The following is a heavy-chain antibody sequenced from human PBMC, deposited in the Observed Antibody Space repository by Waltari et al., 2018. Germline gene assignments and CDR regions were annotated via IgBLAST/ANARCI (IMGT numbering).Heavy chain of an antibody. CDR2: INHRGST. D-gene: IGHD4-17*01. Sequence: QVQLQQWGAGLLKPSETLSLTCAVYGGSFCGYYWSWIRQHPGKGLEWIGEINHRGSTKYNPSLKSRVTISVDTSKNQFSLKLSSVTAADTAVYYCARGRDDYGDYDDLNWFDPWGQGTLVTVSS. V-gene: IGHV4-34*01. CDR1: GGSFCGYY. J-gene: IGHJ5*02. CDR3: ARGRDDYGDYDDLNWFDP.